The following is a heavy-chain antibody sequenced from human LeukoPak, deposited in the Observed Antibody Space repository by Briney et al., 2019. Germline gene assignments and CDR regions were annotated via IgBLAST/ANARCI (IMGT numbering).Heavy chain of an antibody. V-gene: IGHV1-2*02. CDR2: INPNSGGT. J-gene: IGHJ6*02. Sequence: VASVTVSCKASGYTFTGYYMHWVRQAPGQGREWMGWINPNSGGTNYAQKFQGRVTMTRDTSISTAYMELSRLRSDDTAVYYCARVDLSYYYYGMDVWGQGTTVTVSS. CDR1: GYTFTGYY. CDR3: ARVDLSYYYYGMDV. D-gene: IGHD2/OR15-2a*01.